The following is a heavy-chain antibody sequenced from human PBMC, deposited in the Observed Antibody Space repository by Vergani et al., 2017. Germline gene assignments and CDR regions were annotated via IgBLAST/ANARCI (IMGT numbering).Heavy chain of an antibody. V-gene: IGHV3-30*02. CDR1: GFTLSNYD. Sequence: QVQLVESGGGVVQRGGSLRLSCATSGFTLSNYDMQWIRQGPGQGLEFVAFIQFDGNNQYYADSVKGRFTLSRDFSKNTLYLQMNSLRTDDTATYYCAKHVRSWGIDYGAQGTQVIVS. CDR3: AKHVRSWGIDY. J-gene: IGHJ4*02. D-gene: IGHD3-10*01. CDR2: IQFDGNNQ.